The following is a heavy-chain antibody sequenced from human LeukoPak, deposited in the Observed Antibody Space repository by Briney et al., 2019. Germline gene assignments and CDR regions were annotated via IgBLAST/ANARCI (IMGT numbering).Heavy chain of an antibody. J-gene: IGHJ6*02. CDR1: GFTLSDHY. D-gene: IGHD6-19*01. Sequence: GGSLRLSCAASGFTLSDHYMDWVRQAPGKGPEWVGRTRNRANSYTTDYAASVKGRFTISRDDLKSSLYLQMNSLRTEDTAVYYCARDHLRVADTNYYYGMDVWGQGTTVTVSS. CDR3: ARDHLRVADTNYYYGMDV. V-gene: IGHV3-72*01. CDR2: TRNRANSYTT.